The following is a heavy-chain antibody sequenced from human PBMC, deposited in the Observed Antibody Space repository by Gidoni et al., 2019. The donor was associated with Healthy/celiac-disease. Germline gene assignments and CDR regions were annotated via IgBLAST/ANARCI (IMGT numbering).Heavy chain of an antibody. J-gene: IGHJ4*02. Sequence: EVQLVESGGGLVKPGGSLRLSCAASGFTFSSYSMNWVRQAPGKGLEWVSSISSSSSYIYYADSVKGRFTISRDNAKNSLYLQMNSLRAEDTAVYYCARNYYDSSGDYHGDYWGQGTLVTVSS. CDR3: ARNYYDSSGDYHGDY. V-gene: IGHV3-21*01. CDR1: GFTFSSYS. CDR2: ISSSSSYI. D-gene: IGHD3-22*01.